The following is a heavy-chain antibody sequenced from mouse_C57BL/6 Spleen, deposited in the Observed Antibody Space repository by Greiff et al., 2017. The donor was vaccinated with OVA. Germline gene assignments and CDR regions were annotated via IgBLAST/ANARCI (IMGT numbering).Heavy chain of an antibody. Sequence: EVQGVESGGGLVQPGGSMKLSCVASGFTFSNYWMNWVRQSPEKGLEWVAQIRLKSDNYATHYAESVKGRFTISRDDSKSSVYLQMNNLRAEDTGIYYCTITTVVRGYAMDYWGQGTSVTVSS. D-gene: IGHD1-1*01. J-gene: IGHJ4*01. CDR2: IRLKSDNYAT. CDR3: TITTVVRGYAMDY. CDR1: GFTFSNYW. V-gene: IGHV6-3*01.